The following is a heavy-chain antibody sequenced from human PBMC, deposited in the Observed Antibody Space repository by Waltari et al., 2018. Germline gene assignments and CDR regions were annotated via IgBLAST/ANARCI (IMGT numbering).Heavy chain of an antibody. J-gene: IGHJ4*02. CDR1: GGTFSSSA. CDR3: ARTHSSGWYAHDY. CDR2: IIPIFGTA. Sequence: QVQRVQSGAEVKKPGSSVKVSCKASGGTFSSSAISWVRPPPGQGLEWMGGIIPIFGTANYAQKFQGRFMITTDESTSTAYMELSSLRSEDTAVYYCARTHSSGWYAHDYWGQGTLVTVSS. V-gene: IGHV1-69*05. D-gene: IGHD6-19*01.